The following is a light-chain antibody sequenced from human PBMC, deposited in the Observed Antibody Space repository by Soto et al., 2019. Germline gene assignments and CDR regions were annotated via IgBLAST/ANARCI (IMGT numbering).Light chain of an antibody. CDR2: WAS. Sequence: DVVMTQSPDSLAVSLGERATINCKSSQSVLYSSNNKNYLAWYQQKPGQPPKLLIYWASTRESGVPDRFSDSGSETDFTLTIVSLQAEDVAVYYCQQYYSLPLTFGGGTKVEIK. CDR3: QQYYSLPLT. CDR1: QSVLYSSNNKNY. V-gene: IGKV4-1*01. J-gene: IGKJ4*01.